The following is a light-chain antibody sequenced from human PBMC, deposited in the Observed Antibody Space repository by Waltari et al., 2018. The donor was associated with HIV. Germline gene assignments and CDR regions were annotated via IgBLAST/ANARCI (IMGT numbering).Light chain of an antibody. CDR3: LLYNGISWV. CDR2: SFS. Sequence: QTVVTQEPSLTVSPGETVTLTCASSPGMVTSGDYANWVQQKPGQAPRSLIYSFSNSHPWTPARFSGSLLGGKAVLTLSGVLPEDEAEYYCLLYNGISWVFGGGTKLTVL. J-gene: IGLJ3*02. CDR1: PGMVTSGDY. V-gene: IGLV7-43*01.